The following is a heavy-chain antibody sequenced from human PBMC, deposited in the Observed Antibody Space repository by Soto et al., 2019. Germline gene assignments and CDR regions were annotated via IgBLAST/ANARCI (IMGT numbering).Heavy chain of an antibody. CDR1: GYSFTSYW. Sequence: PGESLKISCKGSGYSFTSYWIGWVRQMPGKGLEWMGIIYPGDSDTRYSPSFQGQVTISADKSISTAYLQWSSLKASDTAMYYCATSSYPPLYYYYYGMDVWGQGTTVTVSS. J-gene: IGHJ6*02. CDR2: IYPGDSDT. CDR3: ATSSYPPLYYYYYGMDV. V-gene: IGHV5-51*01.